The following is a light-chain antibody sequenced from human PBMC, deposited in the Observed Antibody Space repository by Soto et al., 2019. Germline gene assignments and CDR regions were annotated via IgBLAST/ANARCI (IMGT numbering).Light chain of an antibody. V-gene: IGKV3-15*01. CDR1: QSINSE. Sequence: EIVMTQSPATLSLSPGERVALSCRASQSINSELAWYQQKPGQPPRLLIYGASTRATGVPARFTGSESGSEFTLTISGLQSEDFAVYYCQQRHNRPLTFGQGTRLEI. CDR3: QQRHNRPLT. J-gene: IGKJ2*01. CDR2: GAS.